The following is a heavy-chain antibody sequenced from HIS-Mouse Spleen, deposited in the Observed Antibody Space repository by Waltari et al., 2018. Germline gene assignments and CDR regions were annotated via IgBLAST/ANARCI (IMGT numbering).Heavy chain of an antibody. J-gene: IGHJ4*02. CDR1: GGSISSSSYY. Sequence: QLQLQESGPGLVKPSETLSLTCTVSGGSISSSSYYWGGIRQPPGKGLEWIGSIYYGGSTYYNPSLKSRVTISVDTSKNQFSLKLSSVTAADTAVYYCARDRELYFDYWGQGTLVTVSS. CDR3: ARDRELYFDY. V-gene: IGHV4-39*07. D-gene: IGHD1-26*01. CDR2: IYYGGST.